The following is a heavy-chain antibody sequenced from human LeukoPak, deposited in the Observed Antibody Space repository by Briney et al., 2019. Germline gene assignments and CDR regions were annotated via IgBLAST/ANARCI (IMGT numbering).Heavy chain of an antibody. J-gene: IGHJ6*02. D-gene: IGHD3-3*01. Sequence: PGGSLRLSCAASGFTVSSNYMSWVRQAPGKGLEWVSDIYSGGSTYYADSVKGRFTISRDNTKNTPYLQMNSLRAEDTAVYYCARTREPCHGIFGVVPRGEYYGMDVWGQGTTVTVSS. CDR1: GFTVSSNY. CDR3: ARTREPCHGIFGVVPRGEYYGMDV. CDR2: IYSGGST. V-gene: IGHV3-66*01.